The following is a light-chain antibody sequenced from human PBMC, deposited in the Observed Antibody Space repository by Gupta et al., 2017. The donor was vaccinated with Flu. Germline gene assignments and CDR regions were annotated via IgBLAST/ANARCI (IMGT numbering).Light chain of an antibody. Sequence: QSALTQPASVSGSPGQSITISCTGTSSDVGNYNYVSWYQQHPGKVPKLMIYVVTDRPSGVSNRFSGSKAGNTASLTIAGLQAEDEADYFCASYTITSTWVFGGGTKLTVL. V-gene: IGLV2-14*01. CDR1: SSDVGNYNY. CDR2: VVT. CDR3: ASYTITSTWV. J-gene: IGLJ3*02.